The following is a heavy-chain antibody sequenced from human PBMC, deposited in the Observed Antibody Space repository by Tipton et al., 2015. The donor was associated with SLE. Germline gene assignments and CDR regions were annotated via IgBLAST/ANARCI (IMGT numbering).Heavy chain of an antibody. D-gene: IGHD3-3*01. CDR1: GASITYYY. Sequence: TLSLTCTVSGASITYYYWSWIRQSPGKGLEWIGHIFYTGTTNYNPSLKSRLTISVDTSNNQFSLKLSSVTAADTAIYYCARGGGFFEWVSNPFDPWGQGILVTVSS. CDR3: ARGGGFFEWVSNPFDP. J-gene: IGHJ5*02. V-gene: IGHV4-59*01. CDR2: IFYTGTT.